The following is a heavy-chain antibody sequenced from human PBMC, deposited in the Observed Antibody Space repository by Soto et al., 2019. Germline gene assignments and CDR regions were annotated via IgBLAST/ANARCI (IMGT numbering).Heavy chain of an antibody. V-gene: IGHV1-18*01. CDR1: GYTFTSYG. CDR3: ARVWVGTTFAYYYGMDV. D-gene: IGHD1-26*01. J-gene: IGHJ6*02. CDR2: ISAYNGNT. Sequence: ASVKVSCKASGYTFTSYGINWVRQAPGQGLEWMGWISAYNGNTNYAQKLQGRVTMTTDTSTSTAYVELRSLRSDDTAVYYCARVWVGTTFAYYYGMDVSGQGTTVTVS.